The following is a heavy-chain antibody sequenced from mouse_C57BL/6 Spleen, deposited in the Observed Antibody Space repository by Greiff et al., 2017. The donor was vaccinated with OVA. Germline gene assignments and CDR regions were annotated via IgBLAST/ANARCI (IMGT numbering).Heavy chain of an antibody. J-gene: IGHJ3*01. Sequence: LQESGAELVRPGASVKLSCKASGYTFTDYYINWVKQRPGQGLEWIARIYPGSGNTYYNEKFKGKATLTAEKSSSTAYMQLSSLTSEDSAVYFCARDGSSYVGFAYWGQGTLVTVSA. CDR1: GYTFTDYY. CDR3: ARDGSSYVGFAY. V-gene: IGHV1-76*01. CDR2: IYPGSGNT. D-gene: IGHD1-1*01.